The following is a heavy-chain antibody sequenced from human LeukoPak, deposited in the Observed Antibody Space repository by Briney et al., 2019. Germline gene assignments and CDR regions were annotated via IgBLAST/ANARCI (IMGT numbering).Heavy chain of an antibody. V-gene: IGHV3-74*01. J-gene: IGHJ4*02. CDR2: INSDGSST. CDR1: GFTFSSYW. D-gene: IGHD5-24*01. CDR3: ARDWRWLQFDY. Sequence: HTGESLRLSCAASGFTFSSYWMHWVRQAPGKGLVWVSRINSDGSSTSYADSVKGRFTISRDNAKNTLYLQMNSLRAEDTAVYYCARDWRWLQFDYWGQGTLVTVSS.